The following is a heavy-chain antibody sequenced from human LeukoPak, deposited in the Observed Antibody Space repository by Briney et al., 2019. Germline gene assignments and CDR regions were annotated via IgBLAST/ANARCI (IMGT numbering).Heavy chain of an antibody. CDR1: GGSFSGYY. V-gene: IGHV4-34*01. Sequence: SETLSLTCAVYGGSFSGYYWSWIRQPPGKGLEWIGEINHSGSTYYNPSLKSRVTISVDTSKNQFSLKLSSVTAADTAVYYCARGVLMVYTNFDYWGQGTLVTVSS. CDR3: ARGVLMVYTNFDY. CDR2: INHSGST. D-gene: IGHD2-8*01. J-gene: IGHJ4*02.